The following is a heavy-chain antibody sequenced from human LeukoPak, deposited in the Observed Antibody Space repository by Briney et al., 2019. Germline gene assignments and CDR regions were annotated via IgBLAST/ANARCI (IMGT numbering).Heavy chain of an antibody. CDR1: GFTFSSYG. J-gene: IGHJ4*02. V-gene: IGHV3-30*02. D-gene: IGHD5-24*01. Sequence: PGGSLRLSCAASGFTFSSYGMHWVRQAPGKGLEWVAFIRYDGSNKYYADSVKGRFTISRDNSKNTLYLQMNSLRAEDTAVYYCAKDQGDGYNSFDYWGQGTLVTVSS. CDR3: AKDQGDGYNSFDY. CDR2: IRYDGSNK.